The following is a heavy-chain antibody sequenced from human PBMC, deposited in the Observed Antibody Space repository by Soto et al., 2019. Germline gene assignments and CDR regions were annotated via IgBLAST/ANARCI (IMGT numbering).Heavy chain of an antibody. CDR3: ATDIRGSSGWNEPFDF. D-gene: IGHD6-19*01. CDR2: ISGSGGST. Sequence: PGGSLRLSCAASGFTFSSYAMSWVRQAPGKGLEWVSAISGSGGSTYYADSVKGRFTISRDNSKNTLYLQINSLRAEDTAVYYCATDIRGSSGWNEPFDFWGQGTMVTVSS. CDR1: GFTFSSYA. V-gene: IGHV3-23*01. J-gene: IGHJ4*02.